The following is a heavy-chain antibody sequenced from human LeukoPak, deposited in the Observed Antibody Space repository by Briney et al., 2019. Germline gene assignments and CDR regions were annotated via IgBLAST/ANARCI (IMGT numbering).Heavy chain of an antibody. CDR1: GFTFSDYY. Sequence: GGSLRLSCAASGFTFSDYYMSWIRQAPGKGLEWVSYISNSGNTIYYADSVKGRFTISRDNAKNSLYLQMNSLRAEDTAVYYCAAYGSGSPPYHFDYWGQGTLVTVSS. V-gene: IGHV3-11*04. CDR2: ISNSGNTI. D-gene: IGHD3-10*01. J-gene: IGHJ4*02. CDR3: AAYGSGSPPYHFDY.